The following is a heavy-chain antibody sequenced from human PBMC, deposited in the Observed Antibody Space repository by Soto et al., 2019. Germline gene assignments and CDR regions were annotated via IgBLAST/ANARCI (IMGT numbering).Heavy chain of an antibody. CDR2: INAGNGNT. J-gene: IGHJ5*02. V-gene: IGHV1-3*01. Sequence: ASVKVSCKASGYTFTSYAMHWVRQAPGQRLEWMGWINAGNGNTKYSQKFQGRVTITRDTSASTAYMELSSLRSEDTAVYYCAVSAYYYDSSGYQRWFDPWGQGTLVTVSS. CDR3: AVSAYYYDSSGYQRWFDP. D-gene: IGHD3-22*01. CDR1: GYTFTSYA.